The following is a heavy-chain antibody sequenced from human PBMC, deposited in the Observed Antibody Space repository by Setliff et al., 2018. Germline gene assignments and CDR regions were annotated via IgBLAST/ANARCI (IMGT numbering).Heavy chain of an antibody. CDR1: GFTFSSYR. V-gene: IGHV3-33*08. Sequence: PGGSLRLSCAASGFTFSSYRMHWVRQDPGKGLEWVAVIWDDGGNKYHADSVKGRFTISRDNSKNTLSLQMNSLRPEDTAVYYCARTCSGSGCYAGLESWGQGTPVTVSS. J-gene: IGHJ4*02. CDR2: IWDDGGNK. CDR3: ARTCSGSGCYAGLES. D-gene: IGHD2-15*01.